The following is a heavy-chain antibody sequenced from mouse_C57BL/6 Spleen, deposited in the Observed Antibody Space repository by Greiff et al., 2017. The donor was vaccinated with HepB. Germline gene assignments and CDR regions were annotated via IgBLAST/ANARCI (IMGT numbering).Heavy chain of an antibody. J-gene: IGHJ2*01. CDR1: GFSFNTYA. CDR3: VRQEIRGYYFDY. Sequence: EVQLQESGGGLVQPKGSLKLSCAASGFSFNTYAMNWVRQAPGKGLEWVARIRSKSNNYATYYADSVKDRFTISRDDSESMLYLQMNNLKTEDTAMYYCVRQEIRGYYFDYWGQGTTLTVSS. D-gene: IGHD2-4*01. CDR2: IRSKSNNYAT. V-gene: IGHV10-1*01.